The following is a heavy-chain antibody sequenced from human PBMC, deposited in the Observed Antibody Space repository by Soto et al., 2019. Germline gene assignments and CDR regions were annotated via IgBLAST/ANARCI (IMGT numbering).Heavy chain of an antibody. Sequence: WETLSLTCAVYGGSFSGYYWSWIRQPPGKGLEWIGEINHSGSTNYNPSLKSRVTISVDTSKNQFSLKLSSVTAADTAVYYCARSMVRGVLRLNYWGQGTLVTVSS. V-gene: IGHV4-34*01. D-gene: IGHD3-10*01. CDR2: INHSGST. J-gene: IGHJ4*02. CDR1: GGSFSGYY. CDR3: ARSMVRGVLRLNY.